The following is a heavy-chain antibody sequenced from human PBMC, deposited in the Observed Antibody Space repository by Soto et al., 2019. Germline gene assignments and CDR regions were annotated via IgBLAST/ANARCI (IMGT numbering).Heavy chain of an antibody. CDR3: ARDLLPYCSGGSCYPEGAFHI. CDR2: INPNSGGT. V-gene: IGHV1-2*04. Sequence: QVPLVQSGAEVKPPGASVKVSCKTSGYTFIDYYMHWVRQAPGQGLEWMGWINPNSGGTNYAQKFQGWVTLTRDTSISTAYMELRRLRSDDTAVYFCARDLLPYCSGGSCYPEGAFHIWGQGTMVTVSS. CDR1: GYTFIDYY. J-gene: IGHJ3*02. D-gene: IGHD2-15*01.